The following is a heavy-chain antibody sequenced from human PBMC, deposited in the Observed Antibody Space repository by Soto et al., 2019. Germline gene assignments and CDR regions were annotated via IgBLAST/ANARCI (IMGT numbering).Heavy chain of an antibody. V-gene: IGHV3-49*03. CDR1: GFIFSEHG. D-gene: IGHD3-3*01. Sequence: EEYVVESGGGLVQPGRSLRLSCSASGFIFSEHGMTWIRRAPGRGLEWVAFIGGTPDGGRVEYAASARGRFTISRDDAKTSVYLQMNSVRPDDTGVYYCTRGRFGYYGPWGQGTLVTVSS. J-gene: IGHJ5*02. CDR2: IGGTPDGGRV. CDR3: TRGRFGYYGP.